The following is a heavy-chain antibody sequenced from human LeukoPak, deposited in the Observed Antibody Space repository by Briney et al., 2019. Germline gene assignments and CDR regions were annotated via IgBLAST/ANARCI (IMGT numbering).Heavy chain of an antibody. Sequence: PGGSLRLSCGASGFTFGTYWMHWVRQAPGKGLVWVSGINSDGGTTTYADSVKGRFTISRDNAKNTLYLQMNSLRAEDSAVYYCARVPRIAGTSTWGQGTLVTVSS. J-gene: IGHJ5*02. CDR3: ARVPRIAGTST. CDR2: INSDGGTT. V-gene: IGHV3-74*01. CDR1: GFTFGTYW. D-gene: IGHD6-13*01.